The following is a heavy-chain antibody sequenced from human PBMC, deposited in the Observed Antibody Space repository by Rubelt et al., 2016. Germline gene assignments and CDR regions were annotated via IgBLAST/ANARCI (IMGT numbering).Heavy chain of an antibody. Sequence: QVQLVQSGAEVKKPGASVKVSCKVSGNTLSEFSMHWVRQAPGKGLEWMGGFDTEDGEISYAQKFQGRVTMIEEKTTGKGYMGLISLRSGDTDVYYCATVKHLSLESWGQGTLVTVSS. J-gene: IGHJ4*02. CDR1: GNTLSEFS. CDR2: FDTEDGEI. CDR3: ATVKHLSLES. V-gene: IGHV1-24*01.